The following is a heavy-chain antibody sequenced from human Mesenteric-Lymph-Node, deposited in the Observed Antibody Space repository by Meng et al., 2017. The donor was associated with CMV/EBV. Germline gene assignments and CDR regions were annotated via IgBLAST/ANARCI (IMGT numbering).Heavy chain of an antibody. D-gene: IGHD3-22*01. J-gene: IGHJ4*01. Sequence: GGSLRLSCAASGFTFSSYAMHWVRQAPGKGLEWVAVISYDGSNKYYADSVKGRFTISRDNAKNTLYLQMNNLRAEDTAVYYCARGAYLYYDASGYKPPHDYWGHGTLVTVSS. CDR2: ISYDGSNK. CDR3: ARGAYLYYDASGYKPPHDY. V-gene: IGHV3-30-3*01. CDR1: GFTFSSYA.